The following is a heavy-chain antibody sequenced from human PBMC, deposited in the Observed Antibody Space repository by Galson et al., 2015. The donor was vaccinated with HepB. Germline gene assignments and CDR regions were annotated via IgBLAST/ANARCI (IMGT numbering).Heavy chain of an antibody. Sequence: QSGAEVKKPGESLRISCKGSGYSFTSYWISWVRLMPGKGLEWMGRVDPSDSYANYSPSFQGHVTISADKSISTASLQWSSLKASDTAIYYCARRSTYSYGSNEAFDIWGQGTMVTVSS. V-gene: IGHV5-10-1*01. D-gene: IGHD5-18*01. CDR1: GYSFTSYW. CDR2: VDPSDSYA. CDR3: ARRSTYSYGSNEAFDI. J-gene: IGHJ3*02.